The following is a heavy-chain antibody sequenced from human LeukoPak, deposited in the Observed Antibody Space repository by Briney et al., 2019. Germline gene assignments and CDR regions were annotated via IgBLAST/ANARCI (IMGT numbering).Heavy chain of an antibody. J-gene: IGHJ6*03. V-gene: IGHV7-4-1*02. CDR2: INTNTGNP. CDR3: AGNAAMTTVTPYYYYYYMDV. Sequence: GASVKVSCKASGYTFTSYAMNWVRQAPGQGLEWMGWINTNTGNPTYAQGFTGRFVFSLDTSVSTAYLQISSLKAEDTAVYYCAGNAAMTTVTPYYYYYYMDVWGKGTTVTVSS. CDR1: GYTFTSYA. D-gene: IGHD4-17*01.